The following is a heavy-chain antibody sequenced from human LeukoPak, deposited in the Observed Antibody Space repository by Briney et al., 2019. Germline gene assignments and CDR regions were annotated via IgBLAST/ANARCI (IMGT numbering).Heavy chain of an antibody. J-gene: IGHJ4*02. CDR3: ASCGGDCYSLDFDY. CDR2: IYSGGST. D-gene: IGHD2-21*02. V-gene: IGHV3-53*01. Sequence: GGSLRLSCAASGFTFSSYSMNWVRQAPGKGLEGVSVIYSGGSTYYADSVKGRFTISRDNSKNTLYLQMNSLRAEDTAVYYCASCGGDCYSLDFDYWGQGTLVTVSS. CDR1: GFTFSSYS.